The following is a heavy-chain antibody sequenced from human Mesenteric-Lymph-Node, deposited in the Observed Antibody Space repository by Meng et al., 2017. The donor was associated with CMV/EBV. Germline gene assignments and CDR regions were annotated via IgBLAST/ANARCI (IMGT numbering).Heavy chain of an antibody. D-gene: IGHD6-13*01. Sequence: GGSLRLSCAASGLTFDSYGMHWVRQAPGKGLEWVAVTWYDGTNTYYADSMKGRCTISRDNSKNMVFLQMNSLRAEDTAVYYCVGSRSRNYYYGMDVWGQGTTVIVSS. J-gene: IGHJ6*02. CDR3: VGSRSRNYYYGMDV. CDR2: TWYDGTNT. V-gene: IGHV3-33*01. CDR1: GLTFDSYG.